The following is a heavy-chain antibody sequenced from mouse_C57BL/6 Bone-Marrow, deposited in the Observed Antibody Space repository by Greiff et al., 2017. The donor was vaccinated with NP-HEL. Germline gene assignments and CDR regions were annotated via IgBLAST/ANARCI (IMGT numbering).Heavy chain of an antibody. Sequence: EVQLQQSGGDLVKPGGSLKLSCAASGFTFSSYGMSWVRQTPDKRLEWVATISSGGSYTYYPDSVKGRFTISRDNAKNTLYLQMSSLKSEDTAMYYWASPYDYDVAWFAYWGQGTLVTVSA. D-gene: IGHD2-4*01. CDR2: ISSGGSYT. J-gene: IGHJ3*01. CDR1: GFTFSSYG. CDR3: ASPYDYDVAWFAY. V-gene: IGHV5-6*01.